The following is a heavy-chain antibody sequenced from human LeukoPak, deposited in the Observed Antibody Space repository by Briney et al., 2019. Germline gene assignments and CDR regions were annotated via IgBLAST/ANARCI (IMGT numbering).Heavy chain of an antibody. V-gene: IGHV3-30*04. Sequence: GGSLRLSCAASGFTFSSYAMHWVRQASGKGLEWVGVISYDGSNKYYADSVKGRFTISRDNSKNTVYLQMNSLRAEDTAVYYCARIYYGSGSYLGYYGMDVWGQGTTVTVSS. J-gene: IGHJ6*02. CDR1: GFTFSSYA. D-gene: IGHD3-10*01. CDR2: ISYDGSNK. CDR3: ARIYYGSGSYLGYYGMDV.